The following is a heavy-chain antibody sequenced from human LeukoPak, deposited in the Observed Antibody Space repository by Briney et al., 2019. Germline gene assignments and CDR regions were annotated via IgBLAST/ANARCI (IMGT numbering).Heavy chain of an antibody. CDR3: ARSRGAGPGAYFYY. CDR1: GFTFSDEY. Sequence: PGGALRLSCAASGFTFSDEYMSWIRQAPGKGLEWVSYISNSGTYTNYADSVRGRFTISRDNAKHSLYLQMNSLRAEDTAVYYCARSRGAGPGAYFYYWGQGTLVTVSS. V-gene: IGHV3-11*03. J-gene: IGHJ4*02. D-gene: IGHD6-19*01. CDR2: ISNSGTYT.